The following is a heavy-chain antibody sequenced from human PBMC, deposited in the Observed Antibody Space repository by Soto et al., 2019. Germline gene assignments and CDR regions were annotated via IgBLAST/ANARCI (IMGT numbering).Heavy chain of an antibody. CDR3: ARGGGAWATYSIGYYYYGMDV. V-gene: IGHV3-48*02. D-gene: IGHD5-12*01. CDR2: ISSSSSTI. Sequence: GGSLRLSCAASGFTFSSYSMNWVRQAPGKGLEWVSYISSSSSTIYYADSVKGRFTISRDNAKNSLYLQMNSLRDEDTAVYYCARGGGAWATYSIGYYYYGMDVWDQGTTVTVSS. J-gene: IGHJ6*02. CDR1: GFTFSSYS.